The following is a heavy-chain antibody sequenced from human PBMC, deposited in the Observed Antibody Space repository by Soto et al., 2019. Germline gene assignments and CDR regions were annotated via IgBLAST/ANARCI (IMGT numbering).Heavy chain of an antibody. J-gene: IGHJ3*02. CDR2: INPATGAA. Sequence: QLHLVQSGAVVKKPGASVTVSCSASGYPVTAYYMHWVRQAPGRGLEWMGGINPATGAAKYTQTLQGQVTMTRDTSTSTAFMEPTVRTSENTAVFSGARGGGVGVAGSAAFDMWGQGTLVTVSS. CDR3: ARGGGVGVAGSAAFDM. V-gene: IGHV1-2*02. D-gene: IGHD3-3*01. CDR1: GYPVTAYY.